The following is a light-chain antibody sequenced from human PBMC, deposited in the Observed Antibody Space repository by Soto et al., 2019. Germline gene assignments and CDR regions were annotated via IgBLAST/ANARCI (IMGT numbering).Light chain of an antibody. Sequence: IRLTQSPATLSLYPGERATLSCRASQSVSTYLAWYQQKPGQAPRLLIYGASSRATGIPDRFSGSGSGTDFTLTISRLEPEDFAVYYCQQYGSSPTFGGGTKVDIK. CDR1: QSVSTY. V-gene: IGKV3-20*01. CDR2: GAS. J-gene: IGKJ4*01. CDR3: QQYGSSPT.